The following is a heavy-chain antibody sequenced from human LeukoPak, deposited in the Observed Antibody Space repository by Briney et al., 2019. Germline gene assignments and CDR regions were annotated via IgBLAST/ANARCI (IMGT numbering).Heavy chain of an antibody. CDR1: GFTFSSYA. CDR3: AKKFLRGVSIDY. V-gene: IGHV3-23*01. Sequence: GGSLRLSCAASGFTFSSYAMSWVRQDPGKGLEWVSAISGSDGSTYYADSVKGRFTISRDNSKNTLYLQMNSLRAEDTAVYYCAKKFLRGVSIDYWGQGTLVTVSS. CDR2: ISGSDGST. J-gene: IGHJ4*02. D-gene: IGHD3-10*01.